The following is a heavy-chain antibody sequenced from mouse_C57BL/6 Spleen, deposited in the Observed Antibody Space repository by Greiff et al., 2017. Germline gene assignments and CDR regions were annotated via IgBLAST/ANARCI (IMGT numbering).Heavy chain of an antibody. J-gene: IGHJ3*01. V-gene: IGHV14-1*01. CDR3: TTEKYDGNYAWFAY. CDR1: GFNIKDYY. Sequence: EVQLQQSGAELVRPGASVKLSCTASGFNIKDYYMHWVKQRPEQGLEWIGRIDPEDGDTEYAPKFQGKATMTADTSSNTAYLQLSSLTSEDTAVYYCTTEKYDGNYAWFAYWGQGTLVTVSA. CDR2: IDPEDGDT. D-gene: IGHD2-1*01.